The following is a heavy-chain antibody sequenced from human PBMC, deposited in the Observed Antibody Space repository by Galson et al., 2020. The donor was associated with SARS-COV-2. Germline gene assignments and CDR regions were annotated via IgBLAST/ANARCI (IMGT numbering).Heavy chain of an antibody. J-gene: IGHJ6*02. Sequence: GESLKISCAASGFTFSSYEMNWVRQAPGKGLEWVSYISSSGSTIYYADSVKGRFTISRDNAKNSLYLQMNSLRAEDTAVYYCARIFRHYDYVWGSYRSVGPLGMDVWGQGTTVTVSS. D-gene: IGHD3-16*02. CDR1: GFTFSSYE. CDR3: ARIFRHYDYVWGSYRSVGPLGMDV. V-gene: IGHV3-48*03. CDR2: ISSSGSTI.